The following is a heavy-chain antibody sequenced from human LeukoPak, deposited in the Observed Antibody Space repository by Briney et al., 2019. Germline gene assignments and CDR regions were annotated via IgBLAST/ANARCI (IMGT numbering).Heavy chain of an antibody. Sequence: PSQTLSLTCTVSGGSISTYYWSWIRQSPGKGLEWIGYIYYSGSTNYSPSLKSRVTISVDTSKNQFSLKLSSVTAADTAVYYCARGYVDTASDYYYYYMDVWGKGTTVTVSS. CDR1: GGSISTYY. J-gene: IGHJ6*03. CDR3: ARGYVDTASDYYYYYMDV. D-gene: IGHD5-18*01. V-gene: IGHV4-59*08. CDR2: IYYSGST.